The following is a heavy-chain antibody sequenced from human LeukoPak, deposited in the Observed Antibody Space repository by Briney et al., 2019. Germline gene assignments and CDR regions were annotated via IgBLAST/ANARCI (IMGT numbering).Heavy chain of an antibody. CDR2: IKQDGSEK. D-gene: IGHD3-3*01. Sequence: PGGSLRLSCAASGFTFSSYWMSWVRQAPGKGLEWVANIKQDGSEKYYVDSVKGRFTISRDNAKNSLYLQMNSLRAEDTAVYYCATLGGGVYDFWSGYYNFDYWGQGTLVTVSS. V-gene: IGHV3-7*01. CDR3: ATLGGGVYDFWSGYYNFDY. CDR1: GFTFSSYW. J-gene: IGHJ4*02.